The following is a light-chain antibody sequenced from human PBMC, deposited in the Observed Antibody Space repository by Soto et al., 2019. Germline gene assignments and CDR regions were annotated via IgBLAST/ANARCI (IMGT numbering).Light chain of an antibody. V-gene: IGKV1-9*01. CDR1: LGISSY. CDR2: GAS. J-gene: IGKJ3*01. CDR3: QHLYSYPLT. Sequence: DVQLTQSPSFLSASIGDSVTITCRASLGISSYLAWYQQKPGKAPQLLIYGASTLQSGVPSRFSGSGSGTEFTLTISSLQPEDFATYFCQHLYSYPLTFGPGTEVDIK.